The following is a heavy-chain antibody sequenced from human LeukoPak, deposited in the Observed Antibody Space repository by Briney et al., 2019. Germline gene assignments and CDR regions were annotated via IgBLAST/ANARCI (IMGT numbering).Heavy chain of an antibody. J-gene: IGHJ3*02. CDR1: GGSISSSNW. CDR2: IYHSGST. Sequence: SETLSLTCAVSGGSISSSNWWSWVRQPPGEGLEWIGEIYHSGSTNYNPSLQSRVTMSIGTSKTQFSLKLDSVTAADTAVYYCARRLRLKNPGGDAFDIWGQGTVVTVSS. D-gene: IGHD2/OR15-2a*01. CDR3: ARRLRLKNPGGDAFDI. V-gene: IGHV4-4*02.